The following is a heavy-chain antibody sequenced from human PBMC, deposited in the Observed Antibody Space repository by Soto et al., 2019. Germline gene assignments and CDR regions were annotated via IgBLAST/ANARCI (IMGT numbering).Heavy chain of an antibody. CDR1: GFTFSNAW. V-gene: IGHV3-15*07. D-gene: IGHD5-18*01. CDR3: TTFLPGIPEPNRANYYYYGMDV. CDR2: IKSKTDGGTT. J-gene: IGHJ6*02. Sequence: GGSLRLSCAASGFTFSNAWMNWVRQAPGKGLEWVGRIKSKTDGGTTDYAAPVKGRFTISRDDSKNTLYLQMNSLKTEDTAVYYCTTFLPGIPEPNRANYYYYGMDVWGQGTTVTVSS.